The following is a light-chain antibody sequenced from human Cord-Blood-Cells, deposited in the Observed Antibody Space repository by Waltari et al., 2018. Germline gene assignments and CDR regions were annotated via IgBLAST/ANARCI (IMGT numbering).Light chain of an antibody. CDR1: QSVSSY. V-gene: IGKV3-11*01. Sequence: EIVLTQSPATLSLSPGESATLSCRASQSVSSYLAWYQQKPGQAPRLLIYDASNRATGIPARFSGSGSGTDFTLTISSLEPEDFAVYYCQQRSNWQGFTFGPGTKVDIK. J-gene: IGKJ3*01. CDR3: QQRSNWQGFT. CDR2: DAS.